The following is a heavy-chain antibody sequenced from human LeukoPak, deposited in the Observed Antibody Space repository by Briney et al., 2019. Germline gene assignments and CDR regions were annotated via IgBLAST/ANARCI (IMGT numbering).Heavy chain of an antibody. Sequence: SETLSLTCTVSGGSISSYNWPWIRNPPGKGLQWIGNAYYSGSTNYNPSLKSRVTISVDASKNQFSLKLSSVTAADTAVYYCARDRGYYGSGSYYHFDYWGQGTLVTVSS. CDR3: ARDRGYYGSGSYYHFDY. V-gene: IGHV4-59*01. CDR1: GGSISSYN. CDR2: AYYSGST. J-gene: IGHJ4*02. D-gene: IGHD3-10*01.